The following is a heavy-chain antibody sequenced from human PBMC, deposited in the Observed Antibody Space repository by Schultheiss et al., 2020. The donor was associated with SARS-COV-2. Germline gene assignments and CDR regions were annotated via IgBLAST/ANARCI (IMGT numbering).Heavy chain of an antibody. D-gene: IGHD6-19*01. CDR3: ARQTRIAVAGIDY. V-gene: IGHV4-39*01. CDR2: INHSGST. Sequence: SETLSLTCAVSGGSISSGGYYWSWIRQPPGKGLEWIGEINHSGSTNYNPSLKSRVTISVDTSKNQFSLKLSSVTAADTAVYYCARQTRIAVAGIDYWGQGTLVTVSS. CDR1: GGSISSGGYY. J-gene: IGHJ4*02.